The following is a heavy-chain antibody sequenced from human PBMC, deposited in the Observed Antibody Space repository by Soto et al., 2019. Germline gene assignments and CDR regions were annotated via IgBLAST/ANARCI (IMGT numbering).Heavy chain of an antibody. CDR2: IYYSGST. V-gene: IGHV4-39*02. CDR3: AREGIKQQLFKW. CDR1: GGSISSSSYY. D-gene: IGHD6-13*01. Sequence: PSETLSLTCTVSGGSISSSSYYWGWIRQPPGKGLEWIGSIYYSGSTYYNPSLKSRVTISVDTSKNQFSLKLSSVTAADTAVYYCAREGIKQQLFKWWGQGTLVTVSS. J-gene: IGHJ4*02.